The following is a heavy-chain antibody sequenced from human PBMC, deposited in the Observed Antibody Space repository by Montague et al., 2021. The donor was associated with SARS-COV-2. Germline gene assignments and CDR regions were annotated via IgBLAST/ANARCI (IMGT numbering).Heavy chain of an antibody. CDR2: TYYRSNWYN. V-gene: IGHV6-1*01. Sequence: CAISGDSVSNNRVAWTWFGQSPSRGLEWLGRTYYRSNWYNDYATSVKGRITVNPDTSKNQFSLQLNSVTPDDTVVYYCARGHRAHDMDVWGHGTAVTVSS. CDR3: ARGHRAHDMDV. J-gene: IGHJ6*02. CDR1: GDSVSNNRVA.